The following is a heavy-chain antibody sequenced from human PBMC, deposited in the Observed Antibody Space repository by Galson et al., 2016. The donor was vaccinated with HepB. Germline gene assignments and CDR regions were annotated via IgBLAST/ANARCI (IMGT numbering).Heavy chain of an antibody. Sequence: SLRLSCAASGSTVSRNHMSWVRQAPGKGLEWVSTLFSDGDTSYTDSVKGRFTISRDNPKNTLYLQMNSLRVDDTAVYYCATDYSSGWFDGSWFDPWGQGTLVTVSS. J-gene: IGHJ5*02. CDR1: GSTVSRNH. D-gene: IGHD6-19*01. CDR3: ATDYSSGWFDGSWFDP. CDR2: LFSDGDT. V-gene: IGHV3-53*01.